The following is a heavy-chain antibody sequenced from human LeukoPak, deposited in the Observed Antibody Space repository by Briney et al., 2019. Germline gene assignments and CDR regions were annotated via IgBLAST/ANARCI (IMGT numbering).Heavy chain of an antibody. CDR3: ARGSTYYEGSGQVPFDY. CDR1: GFTFNTYT. V-gene: IGHV3-48*01. D-gene: IGHD3-22*01. J-gene: IGHJ4*02. CDR2: ISGSSGII. Sequence: PGGSLRPSCAASGFTFNTYTMNWVRQAPGKGLEWVSYISGSSGIIDYADSVRGRFTISRDNAKNSLYLQMNSLRAEDTAVYYCARGSTYYEGSGQVPFDYWGQGTLVTVFS.